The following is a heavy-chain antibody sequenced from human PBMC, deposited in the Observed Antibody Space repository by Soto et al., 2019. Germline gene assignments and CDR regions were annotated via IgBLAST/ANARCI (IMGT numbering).Heavy chain of an antibody. D-gene: IGHD1-26*01. V-gene: IGHV1-69*01. Sequence: QVQLVQSGAEVKKPGSSVKVSCKASGGTFSSYAISWVRQAPGQGLEWMGGIIPIFGTANYAQKFQGRVRITADDSTSTAYMELSSLRSEDTAVYYCARAGLGAVTTGPYFDYWGQGTLVTVSS. J-gene: IGHJ4*02. CDR1: GGTFSSYA. CDR2: IIPIFGTA. CDR3: ARAGLGAVTTGPYFDY.